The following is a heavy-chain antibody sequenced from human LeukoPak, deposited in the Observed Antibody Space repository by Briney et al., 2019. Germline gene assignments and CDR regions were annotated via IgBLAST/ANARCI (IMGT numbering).Heavy chain of an antibody. D-gene: IGHD3-22*01. CDR2: INSDGSST. CDR3: AREATYYYDSSGYYFY. CDR1: GFTFSSYW. Sequence: GGSLRLSCAASGFTFSSYWMHWVRQAPGKGLVWVSRINSDGSSTSYADSVKGRFTISGDNAKNTLYLQMNSLRAEDTAVYYCAREATYYYDSSGYYFYWGQGTLVTVSS. J-gene: IGHJ4*02. V-gene: IGHV3-74*01.